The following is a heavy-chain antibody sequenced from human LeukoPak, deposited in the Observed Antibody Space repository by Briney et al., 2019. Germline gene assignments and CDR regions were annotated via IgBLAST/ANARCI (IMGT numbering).Heavy chain of an antibody. CDR1: GFTFSNYW. Sequence: PGGSLRLSCAASGFTFSNYWMTWVRQAPGKGLEWGANIKRDGSEKYYVDSVKGRFTISRDNAKNSLYLQMHSLRVEDTAVYFCAKERETYNDYWGQGTLVTVSS. CDR3: AKERETYNDY. D-gene: IGHD1-1*01. J-gene: IGHJ4*02. CDR2: IKRDGSEK. V-gene: IGHV3-7*01.